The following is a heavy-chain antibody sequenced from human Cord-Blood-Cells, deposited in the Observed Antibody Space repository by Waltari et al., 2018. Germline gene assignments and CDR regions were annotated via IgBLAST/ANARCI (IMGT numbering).Heavy chain of an antibody. CDR1: GGSFSGYS. CDR3: ARGRPTGPLSIPFNWFDP. CDR2: INHSGRP. D-gene: IGHD6-6*01. V-gene: IGHV4-34*01. J-gene: IGHJ5*02. Sequence: QVQLQQWGAGLLKPSETLSLTCAVYGGSFSGYSWSWIRQPPGKGLEWIGEINHSGRPNYNPSLKSRVTISVDTSKNQFSLKLSSVTAADTAVYYCARGRPTGPLSIPFNWFDPWGQGTLVTVSS.